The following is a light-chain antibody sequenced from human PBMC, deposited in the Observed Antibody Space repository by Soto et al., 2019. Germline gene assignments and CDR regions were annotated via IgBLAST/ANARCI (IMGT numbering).Light chain of an antibody. CDR3: QVWDSSSDHPEWV. V-gene: IGLV3-21*02. Sequence: SYELTQPPSVSVAPGQTARITCGGSNIGSKSVHWYQQKPGQAPVLVVYDDSDRPSGIPERFSGSNSGNTATLTICRVEAGDEADYYCQVWDSSSDHPEWVFGGGTKLTVL. CDR2: DDS. CDR1: NIGSKS. J-gene: IGLJ3*02.